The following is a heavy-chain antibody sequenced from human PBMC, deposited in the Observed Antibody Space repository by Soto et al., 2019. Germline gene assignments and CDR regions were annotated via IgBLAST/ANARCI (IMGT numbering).Heavy chain of an antibody. J-gene: IGHJ4*02. CDR3: ARESKGEQQLGSYFDY. D-gene: IGHD6-13*01. V-gene: IGHV3-21*01. CDR2: ISSSSSYI. CDR1: GFTFSSYS. Sequence: GGSLRLSCAASGFTFSSYSMNWVRQAPGKGLEWVSSISSSSSYIYYADSVKGRFTISRDNAKNSLYLQMNSLRAEDTAVYYCARESKGEQQLGSYFDYWGQGTLVTVSS.